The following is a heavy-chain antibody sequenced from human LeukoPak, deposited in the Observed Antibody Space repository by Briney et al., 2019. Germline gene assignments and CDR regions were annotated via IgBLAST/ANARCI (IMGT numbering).Heavy chain of an antibody. CDR3: ARSSPYGSALYYFDY. D-gene: IGHD3-10*01. V-gene: IGHV5-51*01. CDR2: IYPGDSDT. CDR1: GYSFTSYW. Sequence: GESLKISCKGSGYSFTSYWIGWVRQMPGKGLECMGIIYPGDSDTRYSPSFQGQVTISADKSISTAYLQWSSLKASDTAMYYCARSSPYGSALYYFDYWGQGTLDTVSS. J-gene: IGHJ4*02.